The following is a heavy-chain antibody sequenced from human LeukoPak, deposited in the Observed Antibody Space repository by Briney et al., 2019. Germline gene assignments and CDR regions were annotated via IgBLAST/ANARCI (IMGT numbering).Heavy chain of an antibody. D-gene: IGHD5-12*01. J-gene: IGHJ3*02. CDR2: IIPIFGTA. Sequence: ASVKVSCKASGGTFSSYAISWVRQAPGQGLEWMGGIIPIFGTANYAQKFQGRVTITADESTSTAYMELSSLRSEDTAVYYCAREGGDTLYSGYDHDAFDIWGQGTMVTVSS. CDR1: GGTFSSYA. V-gene: IGHV1-69*13. CDR3: AREGGDTLYSGYDHDAFDI.